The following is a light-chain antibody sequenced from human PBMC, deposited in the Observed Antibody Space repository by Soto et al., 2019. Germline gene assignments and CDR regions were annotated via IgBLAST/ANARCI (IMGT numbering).Light chain of an antibody. V-gene: IGKV1-5*03. CDR3: QHYNSYSIT. J-gene: IGKJ5*01. CDR2: KAS. CDR1: QSISSW. Sequence: DIQMTQSPSTLSASVGDRVTITCRASQSISSWLAWYQQKPGKAPKLLIYKASSLESGVPSRFSGSGSGTEFTLTISSLQPDDFETYYCQHYNSYSITFGQGTRLEIQ.